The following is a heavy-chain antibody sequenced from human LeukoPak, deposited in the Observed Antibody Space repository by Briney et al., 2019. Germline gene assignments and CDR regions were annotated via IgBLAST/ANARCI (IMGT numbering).Heavy chain of an antibody. CDR2: IIPIFGTA. CDR1: GGTFSSYA. V-gene: IGHV1-69*13. D-gene: IGHD2-2*01. Sequence: VKVSCKASGGTFSSYAISWVRQAPGQGLEWMGGIIPIFGTANYAQKFQGRVTMTRNTSTSTAYMELSSLRSEDTAVYYCARGYCSRTICYYYYGMDVWGQGTTVTVSS. CDR3: ARGYCSRTICYYYYGMDV. J-gene: IGHJ6*02.